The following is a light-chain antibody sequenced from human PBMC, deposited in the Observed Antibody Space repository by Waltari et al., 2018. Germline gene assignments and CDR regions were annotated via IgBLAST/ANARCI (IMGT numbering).Light chain of an antibody. CDR1: QTISTY. J-gene: IGKJ1*01. CDR3: QQSYSTPRT. V-gene: IGKV1-39*01. Sequence: DIQMTQSPSSLSASVGARVTITCRASQTISTYLNWYQQKPGKAPKLLIYAASTLQSGVPSTFSGSGSGTDFTLTISSLRPEDFATYYCQQSYSTPRTFGQGTKVEIK. CDR2: AAS.